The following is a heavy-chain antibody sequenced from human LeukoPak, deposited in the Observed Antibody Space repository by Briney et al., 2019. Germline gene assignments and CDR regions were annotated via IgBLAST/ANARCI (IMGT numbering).Heavy chain of an antibody. V-gene: IGHV4-34*01. CDR3: ARVYCSSTSCYGGGWFDP. D-gene: IGHD2-2*01. CDR2: INHSGST. J-gene: IGHJ5*02. Sequence: SETLSLTCAVYGGSFSGYYWSWIRQPPGKGLEWIGEINHSGSTNYNPSLKSRVTISVDTSKNQFSLKLSSVTAADTAVYYCARVYCSSTSCYGGGWFDPWGQGTLVTVSS. CDR1: GGSFSGYY.